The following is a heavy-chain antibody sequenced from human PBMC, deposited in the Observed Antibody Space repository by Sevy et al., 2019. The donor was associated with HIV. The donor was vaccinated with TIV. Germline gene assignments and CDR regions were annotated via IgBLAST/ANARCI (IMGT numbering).Heavy chain of an antibody. CDR2: IYTSGST. J-gene: IGHJ6*03. D-gene: IGHD3-10*01. CDR1: GGSISSYY. CDR3: ARDHYYGSGCYLNYYYYYMDV. V-gene: IGHV4-4*07. Sequence: SETLSLTCTVSGGSISSYYWSWIRQPAGKGLEWIGRIYTSGSTNYNPSLKSRVTMSVDTSKNQFSLKLSSVTAADTAVYYCARDHYYGSGCYLNYYYYYMDVWGKGTTVTVSS.